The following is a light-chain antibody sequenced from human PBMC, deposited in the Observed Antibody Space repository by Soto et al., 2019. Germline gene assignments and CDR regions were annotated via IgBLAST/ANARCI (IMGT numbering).Light chain of an antibody. J-gene: IGKJ5*01. CDR2: AAS. CDR3: QQLNGYPIT. V-gene: IGKV1-39*01. CDR1: QSTASY. Sequence: VSQSTASYLNRYQQKXGKAPKLLIYAASXLQSGVSSRFTGSRSGTDFTLTINNLQPEDFATYYCQQLNGYPITFGQGTRMAIK.